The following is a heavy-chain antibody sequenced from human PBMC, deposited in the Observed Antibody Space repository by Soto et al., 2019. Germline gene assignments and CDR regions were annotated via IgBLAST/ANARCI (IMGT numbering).Heavy chain of an antibody. D-gene: IGHD2-2*01. Sequence: EVQLVESGGGLVKPGGSLRLSCAASGFTFSNAWMSWVRQAPGKGLEWVGRIKSKTDGGTTDYAAPVKGRFTISRDNSKNTLYLKRTRLKTEDTAVYYGPTVPGGGGVVTAPGGWGRGTLAPVPS. J-gene: IGHJ4*02. CDR3: PTVPGGGGVVTAPGG. CDR2: IKSKTDGGTT. V-gene: IGHV3-15*01. CDR1: GFTFSNAW.